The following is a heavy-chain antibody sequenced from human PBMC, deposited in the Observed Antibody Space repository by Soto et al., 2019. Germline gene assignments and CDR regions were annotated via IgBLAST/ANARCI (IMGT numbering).Heavy chain of an antibody. CDR2: INHSGST. D-gene: IGHD2-15*01. Sequence: PSETLSLTCAVSGGSISSGGYSWSWIRQPPGKGLEWIGEINHSGSTNYNPSLKSRVTISVDTSKNQFSLKLSSVTAADTAVYYCARERLRAKVANDYWGQGTLVTVSS. CDR3: ARERLRAKVANDY. CDR1: GGSISSGGYS. J-gene: IGHJ4*02. V-gene: IGHV4-30-2*01.